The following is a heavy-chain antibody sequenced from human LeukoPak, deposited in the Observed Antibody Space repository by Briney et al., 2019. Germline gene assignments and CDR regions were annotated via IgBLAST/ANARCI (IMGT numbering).Heavy chain of an antibody. Sequence: SETLTLTCTASGVSISSYYMSWVRQPAGKGLEWIGRIYTSGSTNYNPSLKSRVTISVDKSKNQFSLKLSSVTAADTAVYYCARLTFGGVIDYWGQGTLVTVSS. D-gene: IGHD3-16*01. V-gene: IGHV4-4*07. CDR2: IYTSGST. J-gene: IGHJ4*02. CDR3: ARLTFGGVIDY. CDR1: GVSISSYY.